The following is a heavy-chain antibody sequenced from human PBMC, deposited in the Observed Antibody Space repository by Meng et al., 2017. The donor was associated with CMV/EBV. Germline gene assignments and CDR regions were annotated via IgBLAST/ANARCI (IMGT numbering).Heavy chain of an antibody. Sequence: GGSLRLSCAASGFTFSSYGMHWVRQAPGKGLEWVAFIRYDGSNKYYADSVKGRFTISRDNSKNTLYLQMNSLRAEDTAVYYCALGGAGTNIYYYGMDVWGQGTTVTAP. V-gene: IGHV3-30*02. J-gene: IGHJ6*02. CDR1: GFTFSSYG. CDR2: IRYDGSNK. D-gene: IGHD1-7*01. CDR3: ALGGAGTNIYYYGMDV.